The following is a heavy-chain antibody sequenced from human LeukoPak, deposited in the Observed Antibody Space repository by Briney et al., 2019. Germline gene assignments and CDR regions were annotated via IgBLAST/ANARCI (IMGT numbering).Heavy chain of an antibody. Sequence: PSETLSLTCAVYGGSFSGYYWSWIRQPAGKGLEWIGEINHSGSTNYNPSLKSRVTISVDTSKNQFSLKLSSVTAADTAVYYCASTYCGGDCYSGWGQGTLVTVSS. D-gene: IGHD2-21*02. CDR3: ASTYCGGDCYSG. CDR2: INHSGST. CDR1: GGSFSGYY. V-gene: IGHV4-34*01. J-gene: IGHJ4*02.